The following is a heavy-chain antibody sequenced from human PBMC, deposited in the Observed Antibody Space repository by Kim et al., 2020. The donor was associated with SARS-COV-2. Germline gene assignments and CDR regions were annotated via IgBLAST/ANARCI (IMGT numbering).Heavy chain of an antibody. Sequence: GGSLRLSCAASGFTVSSNYMNWVRQAHGKGLEWVAVIYIGVSTYYGDSVKGRFTISRDNSKNTVYFQMNMLRADDTAVYYCATGYYNTFEYWGQGTLVTVSS. D-gene: IGHD3-9*01. CDR1: GFTVSSNY. V-gene: IGHV3-53*01. CDR3: ATGYYNTFEY. J-gene: IGHJ4*02. CDR2: IYIGVST.